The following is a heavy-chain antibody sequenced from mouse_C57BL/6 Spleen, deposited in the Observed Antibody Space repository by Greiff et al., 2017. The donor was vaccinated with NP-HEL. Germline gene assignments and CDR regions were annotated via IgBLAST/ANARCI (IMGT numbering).Heavy chain of an antibody. J-gene: IGHJ3*01. CDR1: GFTFSDFY. D-gene: IGHD2-4*01. CDR2: SRNKANDYTT. V-gene: IGHV7-1*01. Sequence: EVKLVESGGGLVQSGRSLRLSCATSGFTFSDFYMEWVRQAPGKGLEWIAASRNKANDYTTEYSASVKGRFIVSSDTSQRILYLQMSALRAEDTAIYCCARDCDYDGAWFAYWGQGTLVTVSA. CDR3: ARDCDYDGAWFAY.